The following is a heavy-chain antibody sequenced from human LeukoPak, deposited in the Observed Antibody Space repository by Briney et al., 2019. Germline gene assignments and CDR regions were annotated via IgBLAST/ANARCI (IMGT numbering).Heavy chain of an antibody. CDR1: GGSFSGYQ. J-gene: IGHJ5*02. CDR2: INHSGTT. V-gene: IGHV4-34*01. D-gene: IGHD3-10*01. CDR3: AREGPYGSGAYYTYRFDP. Sequence: SETLSLTCAVYGGSFSGYQWTWIRQPPGKGLEWIGEINHSGTTSYSPSLKSRVTISIDTSRNHFSLKLTSVTAADTAVYYCAREGPYGSGAYYTYRFDPWGQGTLVTVSS.